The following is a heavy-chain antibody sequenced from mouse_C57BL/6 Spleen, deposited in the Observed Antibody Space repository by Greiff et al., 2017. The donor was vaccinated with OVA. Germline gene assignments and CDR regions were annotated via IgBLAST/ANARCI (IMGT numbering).Heavy chain of an antibody. D-gene: IGHD2-5*01. Sequence: EVQLQQSGPGMVKPSQSLSLTCTVTGYSITSGYDWHWIRHFPGNKLEWMGYISYSGSTNYNPSLKSRISITHDTSKNHFFLKLNSVTTEDTATYYCARDSNYRYFDVWGTGTTVTVSS. CDR2: ISYSGST. CDR3: ARDSNYRYFDV. V-gene: IGHV3-1*01. J-gene: IGHJ1*03. CDR1: GYSITSGYD.